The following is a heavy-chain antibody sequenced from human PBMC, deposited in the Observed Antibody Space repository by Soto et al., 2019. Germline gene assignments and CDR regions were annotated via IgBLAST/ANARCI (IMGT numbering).Heavy chain of an antibody. CDR2: ISYDGSNQ. Sequence: QVQLVESGGGVVQPGTSLRLSCAVSGFTFSSYGMHWARQAPGKGLEWVAHISYDGSNQHYVDSVKGRFTISRDNSKNTVYLQMNSLRAEESAVYYCAKDTYYYDSSGYYTFDYWGQGTLVTVSS. J-gene: IGHJ4*02. CDR3: AKDTYYYDSSGYYTFDY. V-gene: IGHV3-30*18. D-gene: IGHD3-22*01. CDR1: GFTFSSYG.